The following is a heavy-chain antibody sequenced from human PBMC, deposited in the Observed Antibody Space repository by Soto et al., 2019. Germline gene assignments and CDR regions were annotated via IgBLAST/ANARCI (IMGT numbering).Heavy chain of an antibody. CDR3: AREVVTETTLGYFDS. V-gene: IGHV1-69*06. J-gene: IGHJ4*02. D-gene: IGHD2-21*02. CDR1: GGSFSSDA. Sequence: QVQLVQSGPEVKKPGSSVKVSCKASGGSFSSDAFSWVRQAPGQGLEWMGGIIPILETTNYAPNFRGRLTLSADKSTATVYMEMSSLRSEDTAIYYCAREVVTETTLGYFDSWGQGSLVTVSS. CDR2: IIPILETT.